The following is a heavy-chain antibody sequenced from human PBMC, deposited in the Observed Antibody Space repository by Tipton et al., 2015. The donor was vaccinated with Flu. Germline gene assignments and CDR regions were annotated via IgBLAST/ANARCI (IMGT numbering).Heavy chain of an antibody. CDR3: ARSARAVTPWYFDY. Sequence: TLSLTCTVSGGSISSYYWSWIRQPPGKGLEWIGYIYYSGSTNYNPSLKSRVTISVDTSKNQFSLKLSSVTAADTAVYYCARSARAVTPWYFDYWGQGTLVTVSS. J-gene: IGHJ4*02. CDR1: GGSISSYY. D-gene: IGHD4-17*01. CDR2: IYYSGST. V-gene: IGHV4-59*01.